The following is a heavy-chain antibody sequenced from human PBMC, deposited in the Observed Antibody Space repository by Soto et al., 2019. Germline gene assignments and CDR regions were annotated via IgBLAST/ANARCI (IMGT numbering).Heavy chain of an antibody. CDR1: GGSISSYY. J-gene: IGHJ4*02. CDR2: IYYSGST. CDR3: ARERVWYSGYDWGYFDY. V-gene: IGHV4-59*01. Sequence: SETLSLTCTVSGGSISSYYRSWIRQPPGNGLEWIGYIYYSGSTNYNPSLKSRVTISVDTSKNQFSLKLSSVTAADTAVYYCARERVWYSGYDWGYFDYWGQGTLVTVSS. D-gene: IGHD5-12*01.